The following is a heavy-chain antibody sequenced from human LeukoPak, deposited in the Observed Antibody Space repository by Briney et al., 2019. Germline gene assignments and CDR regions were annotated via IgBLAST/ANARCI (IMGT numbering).Heavy chain of an antibody. CDR2: INPNSGGT. V-gene: IGHV1-2*02. CDR1: GYTFTGYY. Sequence: ASVKVSCKASGYTFTGYYMHWVRQAPGQGLEWMGWINPNSGGTNYAQKFQGRVTMTRDTSISTAYMELSRLRSDDTAVYYCARVARGPGGYGSGSYLDYWGQGTLVTVSS. CDR3: ARVARGPGGYGSGSYLDY. J-gene: IGHJ4*02. D-gene: IGHD3-10*01.